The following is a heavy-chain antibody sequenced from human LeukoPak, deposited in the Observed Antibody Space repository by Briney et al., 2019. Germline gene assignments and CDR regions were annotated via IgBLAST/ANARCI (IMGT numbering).Heavy chain of an antibody. CDR2: ISSSSSYI. CDR1: GFTFSSYS. Sequence: PGGSLRLSCAVSGFTFSSYSMNWVRQAPGKGLEWVSSISSSSSYIYYADSVKGRFTISRDNAKNSLYLQMNSLRAEDTAVYYCATLIVVVVAATTGGVEWFDPWGQGTLVTVSS. D-gene: IGHD2-15*01. J-gene: IGHJ5*02. CDR3: ATLIVVVVAATTGGVEWFDP. V-gene: IGHV3-21*01.